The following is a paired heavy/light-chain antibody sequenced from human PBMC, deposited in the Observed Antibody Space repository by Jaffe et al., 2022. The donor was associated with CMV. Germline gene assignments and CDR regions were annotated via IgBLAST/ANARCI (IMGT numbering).Heavy chain of an antibody. D-gene: IGHD6-19*01. CDR1: GFTVSSTY. J-gene: IGHJ2*01. V-gene: IGHV3-66*01. Sequence: EVQLVESGGGLVQPGGSLRLSCAASGFTVSSTYMSWLRQAPGKGLEWVSVIYTGGDTYYTDSVKGRFTISRDNSKNTLDLQMNSLRAGDTAVYYCARASTYNSGRSVGFFDLWGRGTLVSVSS. CDR3: ARASTYNSGRSVGFFDL. CDR2: IYTGGDT.
Light chain of an antibody. V-gene: IGKV2-28*01. J-gene: IGKJ4*02. CDR3: MQALQTPPT. CDR2: LGS. Sequence: DIVMTQSPLSLPVTPGEPASISCRSSQSLLHSDGYNYLDWYLQKPGKSPQLLIYLGSNRAPGVPDRFSGSGSGTDFTLKISRVEAEDVGVYYCMQALQTPPTFGGGTKVDIK. CDR1: QSLLHSDGYNY.